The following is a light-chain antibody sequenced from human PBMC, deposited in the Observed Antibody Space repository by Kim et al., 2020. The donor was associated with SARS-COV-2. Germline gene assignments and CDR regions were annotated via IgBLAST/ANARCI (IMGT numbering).Light chain of an antibody. Sequence: IQMTQSPSTLSASVGDTVAISCRASQSISTYLAWYQQKPGMAPKVLIYETSYLKSGVPSRFSATVSGTEFTLTISNLQPDDFATYYCQQYHTDATFGQGTKVDIK. V-gene: IGKV1-5*03. CDR1: QSISTY. CDR3: QQYHTDAT. CDR2: ETS. J-gene: IGKJ1*01.